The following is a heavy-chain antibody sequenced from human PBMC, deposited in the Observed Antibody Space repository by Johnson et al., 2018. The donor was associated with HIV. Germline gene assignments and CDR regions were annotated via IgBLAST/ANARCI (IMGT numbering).Heavy chain of an antibody. CDR1: GLDFSNFG. V-gene: IGHV3-33*08. CDR3: ARDGVYSSPWDALDI. CDR2: ISFDGNLK. J-gene: IGHJ3*02. Sequence: QVQLVESGGGVVQPGKSLTLSCVVSGLDFSNFGIHWVRQAPGKGPEWVAVISFDGNLKKYADSVKGRFTISRDNAKNSLYLQIDNLRAEDTAVYYCARDGVYSSPWDALDIWGQGTMVTVSS. D-gene: IGHD6-13*01.